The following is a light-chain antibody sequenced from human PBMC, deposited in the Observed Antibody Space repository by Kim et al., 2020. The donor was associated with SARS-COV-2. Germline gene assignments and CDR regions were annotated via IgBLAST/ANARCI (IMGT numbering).Light chain of an antibody. J-gene: IGKJ4*01. CDR2: AAY. Sequence: ASVRDSVTITCRASQGIRNYLAWYQQKPGKVPKLLIYAAYTLQSGVPSRFSGSGSGTDFTLTISSLQPEDVATYYCQKYNSAPLTFGGGTKVDIK. CDR1: QGIRNY. V-gene: IGKV1-27*01. CDR3: QKYNSAPLT.